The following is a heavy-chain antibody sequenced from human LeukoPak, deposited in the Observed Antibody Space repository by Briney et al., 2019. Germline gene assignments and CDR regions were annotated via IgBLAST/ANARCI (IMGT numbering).Heavy chain of an antibody. D-gene: IGHD3-16*01. CDR3: ARGGTWGSFDY. Sequence: GGSLRLSCAPSGFTFSTYWMNWVRQAPGKGLEWVAYIREDGSHENHVDSVKGRFTISRDNAKNSLSLQLNSLRAEDTAVYFCARGGTWGSFDYWGQGTLVTVSS. J-gene: IGHJ4*02. V-gene: IGHV3-7*01. CDR1: GFTFSTYW. CDR2: IREDGSHE.